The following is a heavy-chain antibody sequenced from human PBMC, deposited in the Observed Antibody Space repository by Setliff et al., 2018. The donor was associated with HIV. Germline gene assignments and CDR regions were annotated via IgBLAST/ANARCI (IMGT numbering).Heavy chain of an antibody. J-gene: IGHJ4*02. V-gene: IGHV3-23*01. CDR1: GFSFRSYA. Sequence: PGGSLRLSCAASGFSFRSYAVSWVRQAPGKGLEWVSVISGSGDITYYRESVKGRFTVSRDNSNNTVYLQMNSLRAEDTAMYYCAKTQTVITVYGPFGSWGQGTPVTVSS. CDR2: ISGSGDIT. CDR3: AKTQTVITVYGPFGS. D-gene: IGHD4-4*01.